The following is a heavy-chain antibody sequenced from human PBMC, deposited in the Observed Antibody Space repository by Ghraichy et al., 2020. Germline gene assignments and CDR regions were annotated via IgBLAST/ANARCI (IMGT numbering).Heavy chain of an antibody. CDR3: AKDITDYGDFPSYFDY. J-gene: IGHJ4*02. CDR2: ISGRGLST. CDR1: GFTFSSYA. D-gene: IGHD4-17*01. Sequence: GGSLRLSCAASGFTFSSYAMSWVRQAPGKGLEWVSAISGRGLSTYYADSVKGRFTISRDNSKNTLYMQMNSLRAEDTAVYYCAKDITDYGDFPSYFDYWGQGTLVTVSS. V-gene: IGHV3-23*01.